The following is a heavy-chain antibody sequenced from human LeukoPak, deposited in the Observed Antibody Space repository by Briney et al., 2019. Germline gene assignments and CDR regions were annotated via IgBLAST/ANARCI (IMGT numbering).Heavy chain of an antibody. CDR2: ISGSGGST. D-gene: IGHD1-26*01. V-gene: IGHV3-23*01. J-gene: IGHJ4*02. CDR1: GFTFSSYA. Sequence: PGGSLRLSCAASGFTFSSYAMSWVRQAPGKGLEWVSAISGSGGSTYYADSVKGRFTISRDNSKNTLYLQMNSLRAEDTAVYYCAREGWELLNSRNYFDYWGQGTLVTVSS. CDR3: AREGWELLNSRNYFDY.